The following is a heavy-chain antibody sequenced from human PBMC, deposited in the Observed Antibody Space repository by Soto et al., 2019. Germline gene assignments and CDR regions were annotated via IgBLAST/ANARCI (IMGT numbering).Heavy chain of an antibody. CDR3: AREVERAAAGPIYYYAMDV. CDR1: GYTFTSYY. CDR2: INPSSGRT. V-gene: IGHV1-46*01. J-gene: IGHJ6*04. Sequence: ASVKVSCKASGYTFTSYYMHWVRQAPGQGLEWMGVINPSSGRTRSQKNFQGRVTMTRDTCTSTVYMGLRSLRSEETAIYYCAREVERAAAGPIYYYAMDVWGKGTTVTVPQ. D-gene: IGHD6-13*01.